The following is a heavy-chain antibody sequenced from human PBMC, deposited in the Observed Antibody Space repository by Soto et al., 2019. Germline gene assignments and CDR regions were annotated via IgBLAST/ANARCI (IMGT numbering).Heavy chain of an antibody. V-gene: IGHV4-59*08. J-gene: IGHJ6*03. CDR3: ARSPIWFGELLYGWDYYYYYMDV. D-gene: IGHD3-10*01. CDR1: GGSISSYY. Sequence: PSEILSLTCTVSGGSISSYYWSWIRQPPGKGLEWIGYIYYSGSTNYNPSLKSRVTISVDTSKNQFSLKLSSVTAADTAVYYCARSPIWFGELLYGWDYYYYYMDVWGKGTTVTVS. CDR2: IYYSGST.